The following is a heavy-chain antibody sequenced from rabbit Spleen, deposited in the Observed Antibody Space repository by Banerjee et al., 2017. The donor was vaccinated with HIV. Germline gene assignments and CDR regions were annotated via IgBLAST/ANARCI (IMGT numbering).Heavy chain of an antibody. CDR1: GFSFSSSYW. D-gene: IGHD8-1*01. CDR3: ARDTGSSFSTYGMDL. Sequence: QEQLVESGGGLVQPEGSLTLTCTASGFSFSSSYWICWVRQAPGKGLEWIACIYAGSSGSTYYASWAIGRFTISKSSSTTVTLQMTSLTVADTATYFCARDTGSSFSTYGMDLWGPGTLVTVS. J-gene: IGHJ6*01. V-gene: IGHV1S45*01. CDR2: IYAGSSGST.